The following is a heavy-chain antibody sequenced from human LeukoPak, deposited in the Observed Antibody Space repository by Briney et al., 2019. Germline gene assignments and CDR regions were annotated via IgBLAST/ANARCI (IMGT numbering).Heavy chain of an antibody. Sequence: ASVKVSCKASGYTFTSYDINWVRQATGQGLEWMGWMNPNSGNTGYAQKFQGRVTMTRNTSISTAYMELSSLRSEDTAVYYCAREDGIYYYYYGMDVWRQGTTVTVSS. CDR3: AREDGIYYYYYGMDV. CDR1: GYTFTSYD. V-gene: IGHV1-8*01. J-gene: IGHJ6*02. D-gene: IGHD1-26*01. CDR2: MNPNSGNT.